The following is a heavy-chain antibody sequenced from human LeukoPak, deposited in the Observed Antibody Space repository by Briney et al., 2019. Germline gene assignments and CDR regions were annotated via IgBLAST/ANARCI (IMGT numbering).Heavy chain of an antibody. V-gene: IGHV5-51*01. D-gene: IGHD3-10*01. J-gene: IGHJ2*01. Sequence: HGESLKISCQASGYTFTTYWIGWVRQMPGKGLECVGIIYPDDSDTTYSPSFQGQVTISAGKSFSTAYLQWSSLKASDTAIYYCARLGGDTYYFGSASYPNWYFDLWGRGTLVTVSS. CDR1: GYTFTTYW. CDR3: ARLGGDTYYFGSASYPNWYFDL. CDR2: IYPDDSDT.